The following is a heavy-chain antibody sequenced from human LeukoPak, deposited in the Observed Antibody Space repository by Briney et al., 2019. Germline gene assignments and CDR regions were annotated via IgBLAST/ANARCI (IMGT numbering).Heavy chain of an antibody. J-gene: IGHJ5*02. V-gene: IGHV4-39*01. Sequence: SETLSLTCTVSGGSISSSSYYWGWIRQPPGKGLEWIGSIYYSGSTYYNPSLKSRVTISVDTSKNQFSLKLSSVTAADTAVYCCARQSYYYDSSGYYEVSWFDPWGQGTLVTVSS. CDR3: ARQSYYYDSSGYYEVSWFDP. CDR2: IYYSGST. CDR1: GGSISSSSYY. D-gene: IGHD3-22*01.